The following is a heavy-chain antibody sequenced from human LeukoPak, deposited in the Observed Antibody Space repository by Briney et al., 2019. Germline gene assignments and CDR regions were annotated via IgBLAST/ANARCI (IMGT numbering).Heavy chain of an antibody. CDR1: GFTFSSYA. CDR3: ATSGQG. Sequence: GRSLRLSCAASGFTFSSYAMHWVRQAPGKGLEWVAVISYDGSNKYYADSVKGRFTISRDNAKNSLYLQMNSLRAEDTAVYYCATSGQGWGQGTLVTVSS. CDR2: ISYDGSNK. V-gene: IGHV3-30-3*01. J-gene: IGHJ4*02.